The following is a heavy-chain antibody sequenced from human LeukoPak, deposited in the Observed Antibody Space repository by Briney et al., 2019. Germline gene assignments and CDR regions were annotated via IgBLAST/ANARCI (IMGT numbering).Heavy chain of an antibody. D-gene: IGHD6-13*01. CDR3: AREGGSSLSLDYYYYMDV. J-gene: IGHJ6*03. Sequence: GGSLRLSCAASGFTFSGYSMNWVRQAPGKGLEWVSSISSSSSYIYYADSVKGRFTISRDNAKNSLYLQMNSLRAEDTAVYYCAREGGSSLSLDYYYYMDVWGKGTTVTVSS. CDR2: ISSSSSYI. CDR1: GFTFSGYS. V-gene: IGHV3-21*01.